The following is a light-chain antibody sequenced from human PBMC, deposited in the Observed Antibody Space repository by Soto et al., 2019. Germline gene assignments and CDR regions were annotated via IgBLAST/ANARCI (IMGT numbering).Light chain of an antibody. Sequence: ETVMTQSPATLSVSPGERATLSCRASQSVSSKLAWYQQKPGQAPRLLIYGASTRATGIPARFSGSGSGTEFTLTISSLQSEDCAIYYCQQYHTWPITFGGGTKVDIK. J-gene: IGKJ4*01. CDR1: QSVSSK. V-gene: IGKV3-15*01. CDR3: QQYHTWPIT. CDR2: GAS.